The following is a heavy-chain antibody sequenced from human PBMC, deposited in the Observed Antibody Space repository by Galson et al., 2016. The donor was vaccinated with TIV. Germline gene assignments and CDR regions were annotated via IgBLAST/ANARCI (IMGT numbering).Heavy chain of an antibody. Sequence: SLRLSCAASGFTFSSYAMSWVRQPPGKGLEWVSLISGSGGSTYSADSVKGRFTISKDNYKNTLYLQMDSLRAEDTAIYYCAKNLIAGDGIGNWFDPWGQGTLVTVSS. CDR3: AKNLIAGDGIGNWFDP. J-gene: IGHJ5*02. CDR2: ISGSGGST. D-gene: IGHD6-13*01. V-gene: IGHV3-23*01. CDR1: GFTFSSYA.